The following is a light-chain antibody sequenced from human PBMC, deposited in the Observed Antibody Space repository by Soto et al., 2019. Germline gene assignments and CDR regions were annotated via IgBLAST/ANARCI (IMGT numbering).Light chain of an antibody. CDR3: QQRSDWRLS. CDR1: QSVRNL. V-gene: IGKV3-11*01. Sequence: EVVLTQSPATLSLSPGERATLSCRASQSVRNLLAWYQQKPGQAPRLLIYDVFNRATGIPARFSGSGSGTDFTLTISSLEPDDFAIYYCQQRSDWRLSFGGGTKVEIK. J-gene: IGKJ4*01. CDR2: DVF.